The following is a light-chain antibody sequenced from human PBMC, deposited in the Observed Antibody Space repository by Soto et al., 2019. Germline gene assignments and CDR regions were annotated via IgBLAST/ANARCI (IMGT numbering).Light chain of an antibody. CDR2: GVS. V-gene: IGLV2-14*01. Sequence: QSVLTQPASVSGSPGQSITISCTGTSSDVGGYNYVSWYQQQPGKAPKFMIYGVSNRPSGVSNRFSGSKSGNTASLTISGLQAEDEADYYCCSYTTSNTRQIVFGTG. CDR1: SSDVGGYNY. CDR3: CSYTTSNTRQIV. J-gene: IGLJ1*01.